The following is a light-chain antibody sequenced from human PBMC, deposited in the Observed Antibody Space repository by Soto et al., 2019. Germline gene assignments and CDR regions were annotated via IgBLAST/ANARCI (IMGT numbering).Light chain of an antibody. J-gene: IGKJ1*01. CDR2: LGS. CDR3: MQVLHIRPT. Sequence: DIVMTQSPLSLPVTPGEPASISCRSSQSLLHSNGYYSLDWYLQKPGQSPQLLIYLGSNRASGVTDRFSGSGSGTDFTLKISRVEAEDVGVYYCMQVLHIRPTFGQGTKVEIK. CDR1: QSLLHSNGYYS. V-gene: IGKV2-28*01.